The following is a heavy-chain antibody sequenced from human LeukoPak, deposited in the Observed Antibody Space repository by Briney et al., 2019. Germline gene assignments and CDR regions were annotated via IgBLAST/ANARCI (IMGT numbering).Heavy chain of an antibody. CDR3: ARDTDDYYDSSGYYYHPGY. D-gene: IGHD3-22*01. CDR2: IIPIFGTA. J-gene: IGHJ4*02. Sequence: SVKVSRKASGGTFSSYAISWVRQAPGQGLEWMGGIIPIFGTANYAQKFQGRVTITADESTSTAYMELSSLRSEDTAVYYCARDTDDYYDSSGYYYHPGYWGQGALVTVSS. V-gene: IGHV1-69*13. CDR1: GGTFSSYA.